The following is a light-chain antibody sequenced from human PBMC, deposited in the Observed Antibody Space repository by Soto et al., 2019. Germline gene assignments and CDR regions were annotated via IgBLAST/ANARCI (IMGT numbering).Light chain of an antibody. CDR3: CSYAGSYTLV. Sequence: QSALTQPRSVSGSPGQSVTISCTGTSSDVCGYNFVSWYQHHPGKAPKLMIYDVSKRPSGVPDRFSGSKSGSTASLTISGFQAEDEADYYCCSYAGSYTLVFGGETKLTVL. CDR1: SSDVCGYNF. V-gene: IGLV2-11*01. J-gene: IGLJ3*02. CDR2: DVS.